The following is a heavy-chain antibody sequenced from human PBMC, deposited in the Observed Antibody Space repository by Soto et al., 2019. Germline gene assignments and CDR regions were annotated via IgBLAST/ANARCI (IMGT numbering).Heavy chain of an antibody. CDR2: IWYDGSNK. V-gene: IGHV3-33*01. J-gene: IGHJ6*02. Sequence: GGSLRLSCAASGFTFSSYGMHWVRQAPGKGLEWVAVIWYDGSNKYYADSVKGRFTISRDNSKNTLYLQMNSLRAEDTAVYYCAREKIEGPKLELRPRYYYYGMDVWGQGTTVTVSS. CDR3: AREKIEGPKLELRPRYYYYGMDV. D-gene: IGHD1-7*01. CDR1: GFTFSSYG.